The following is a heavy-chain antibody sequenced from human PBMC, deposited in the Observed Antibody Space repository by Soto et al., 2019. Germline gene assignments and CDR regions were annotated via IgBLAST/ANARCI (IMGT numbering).Heavy chain of an antibody. CDR3: ARDGPDCISTSCFAVY. Sequence: QVQLVESGGGLVKPGGSLRLSCAASGFTFSDYDMSWIRQAPGKGLEWVSYISNSEVTIYYADSVKGRFTISRDNAKNSLYLQMNSLRAEDTAVYHCARDGPDCISTSCFAVYWGQGTLVTVSS. CDR2: ISNSEVTI. J-gene: IGHJ4*02. V-gene: IGHV3-11*01. CDR1: GFTFSDYD. D-gene: IGHD2-2*01.